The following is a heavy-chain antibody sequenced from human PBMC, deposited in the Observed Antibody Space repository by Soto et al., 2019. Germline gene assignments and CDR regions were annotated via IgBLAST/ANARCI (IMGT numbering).Heavy chain of an antibody. Sequence: RGSLILSCASSVFTFNNAWMSWVRQAPGKGLEWVGRIKSKTDGGTTDYAAPVKGRFTISRDDSKNTLYLQMNSLKTEDTAVYYCNTAPLRHYWGQGTMVTVSS. CDR1: VFTFNNAW. CDR2: IKSKTDGGTT. CDR3: NTAPLRHY. J-gene: IGHJ4*02. V-gene: IGHV3-15*01.